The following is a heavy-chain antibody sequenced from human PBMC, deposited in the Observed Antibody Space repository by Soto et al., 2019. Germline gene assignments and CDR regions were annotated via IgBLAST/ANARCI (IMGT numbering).Heavy chain of an antibody. Sequence: GGSLRLSCAASGFTFSSYVMGWVRQAPGKGLEWVSEISGSGGITYYSDSMKGRVTISRDKSKNTLYLQMDRLRAEDTAVYYCAKGTGGNSYSPFDCWGQGTLVTVSS. D-gene: IGHD2-15*01. V-gene: IGHV3-23*01. CDR2: ISGSGGIT. CDR3: AKGTGGNSYSPFDC. CDR1: GFTFSSYV. J-gene: IGHJ4*02.